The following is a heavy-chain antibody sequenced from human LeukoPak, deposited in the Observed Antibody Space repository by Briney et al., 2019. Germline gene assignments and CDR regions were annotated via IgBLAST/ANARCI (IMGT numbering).Heavy chain of an antibody. J-gene: IGHJ4*02. Sequence: GGSLRLSCAASGFTSSNYGIHWVRQAPGKGLEWVAFVRSDGGIKYYADSVKGRFTISRDNSRTTVYLQMNSLRAEDTAVYHCAKDLPAAYFDYWGQGTLVTVSS. CDR3: AKDLPAAYFDY. V-gene: IGHV3-30*02. CDR1: GFTSSNYG. D-gene: IGHD2-2*01. CDR2: VRSDGGIK.